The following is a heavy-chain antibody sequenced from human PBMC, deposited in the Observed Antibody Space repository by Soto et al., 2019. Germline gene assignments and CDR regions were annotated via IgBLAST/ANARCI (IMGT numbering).Heavy chain of an antibody. D-gene: IGHD3-3*01. Sequence: GGSLRLCCAASGFTFRTYSMNWVRQVPGKGLEWISYISSSSTTIYYGDSVKGRFTISRDNARNSLYLQMNSLRAEDTAVYYCARVQVRFWSGYYLASDYYYYGMDVWGQGTTVTVSS. CDR1: GFTFRTYS. CDR2: ISSSSTTI. V-gene: IGHV3-48*01. CDR3: ARVQVRFWSGYYLASDYYYYGMDV. J-gene: IGHJ6*02.